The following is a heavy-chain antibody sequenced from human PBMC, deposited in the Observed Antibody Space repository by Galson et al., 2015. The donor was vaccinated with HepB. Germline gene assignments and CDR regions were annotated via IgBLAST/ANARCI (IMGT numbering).Heavy chain of an antibody. D-gene: IGHD6-19*01. CDR2: ITASGDNT. V-gene: IGHV3-23*01. CDR1: GFTFSYYA. CDR3: AKVFPEKTDGWYRQALYYFDS. J-gene: IGHJ4*02. Sequence: SLRLSCAASGFTFSYYAMAWVRQAPGKGLEWISAITASGDNTYSADSMKGRFFISRDNSQNTPFLQMNSLRADDTAIYFCAKVFPEKTDGWYRQALYYFDSWGQGTRVTVSS.